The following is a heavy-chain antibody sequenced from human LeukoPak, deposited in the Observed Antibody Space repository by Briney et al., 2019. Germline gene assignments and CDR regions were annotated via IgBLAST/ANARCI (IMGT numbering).Heavy chain of an antibody. CDR3: ARSTRDGYNFDY. Sequence: SETLSLTCTVSGGSISPYYWGWIRQPPGKGLEWIGYIYYSGSTNYNPSLKSRVTISVDTSKNQFSLRLSSVTAADTAVYYCARSTRDGYNFDYWGQGTLVTVSS. J-gene: IGHJ4*02. D-gene: IGHD5-24*01. CDR1: GGSISPYY. V-gene: IGHV4-59*01. CDR2: IYYSGST.